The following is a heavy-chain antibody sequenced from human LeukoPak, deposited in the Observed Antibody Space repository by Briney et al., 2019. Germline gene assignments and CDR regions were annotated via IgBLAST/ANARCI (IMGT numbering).Heavy chain of an antibody. Sequence: ASVKVSCKASGYTFSGDYMHWVRQPPGQGLEWMGRIRSNSEDIQYAQKFQGRVTMTWDTSTSTAYMELTRLTSDDTAVYYCARGGRQQLVFKYIQYNWFDPWGQGTLVTVSS. CDR2: IRSNSEDI. V-gene: IGHV1-2*06. J-gene: IGHJ5*02. CDR1: GYTFSGDY. D-gene: IGHD6-13*01. CDR3: ARGGRQQLVFKYIQYNWFDP.